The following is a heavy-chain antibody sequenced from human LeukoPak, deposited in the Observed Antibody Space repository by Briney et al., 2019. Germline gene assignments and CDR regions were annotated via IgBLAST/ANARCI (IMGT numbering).Heavy chain of an antibody. CDR2: ISSSGSTI. CDR1: GFTFSSYE. CDR3: ARDTTTVISYYYYYMDV. V-gene: IGHV3-48*03. D-gene: IGHD4-17*01. Sequence: PGGSLRLSCAASGFTFSSYEMNWVRQAPGKGLEWVSYISSSGSTIYYADSVKGRFTISRDNAKNSLYLQMNSLRAEDTAVYYCARDTTTVISYYYYYMDVWGKGTTVTISS. J-gene: IGHJ6*03.